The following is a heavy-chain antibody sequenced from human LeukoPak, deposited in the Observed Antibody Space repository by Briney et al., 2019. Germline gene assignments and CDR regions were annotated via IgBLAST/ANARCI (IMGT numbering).Heavy chain of an antibody. D-gene: IGHD5-12*01. Sequence: PSETLSLTCAVYGGSFSGYYWSWIRQPPGKGLEWIGEINHSGSTNYNPSLKSRVTISVDTSKNQFSLKLSSVTAADAAVYYCARGPSENIGATMGVFDYWGQGTLVTVSS. CDR3: ARGPSENIGATMGVFDY. CDR2: INHSGST. CDR1: GGSFSGYY. V-gene: IGHV4-34*01. J-gene: IGHJ4*02.